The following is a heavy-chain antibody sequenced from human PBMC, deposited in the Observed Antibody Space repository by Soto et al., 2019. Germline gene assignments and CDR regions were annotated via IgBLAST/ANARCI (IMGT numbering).Heavy chain of an antibody. D-gene: IGHD4-17*01. J-gene: IGHJ5*02. CDR1: GFTFSDYV. CDR3: AKDTTSDYCDYAPSRYNWFDP. Sequence: EVQLLESGGDLVQPGGSLRLSCAASGFTFSDYVMSWVRQAPGKGLEWVSAVSGRGGSTYYADSVKGRFTISRDNSRNTLSLQMNSLRAEDTAVYYCAKDTTSDYCDYAPSRYNWFDPWGQGTLVTVSS. V-gene: IGHV3-23*01. CDR2: VSGRGGST.